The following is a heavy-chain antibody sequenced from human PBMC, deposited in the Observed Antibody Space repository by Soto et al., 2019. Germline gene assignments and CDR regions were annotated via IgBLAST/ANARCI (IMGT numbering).Heavy chain of an antibody. Sequence: PERSLKLSCVESGFRFSSYGMHWVRQAPGKGLEWVAVIWYDGSNKYYADSVKGRFTISRDNSKNTLYLQMNSLRAEDTAVYYCATVFYRHDPWGQGTLVTVS. CDR3: ATVFYRHDP. D-gene: IGHD1-26*01. CDR1: GFRFSSYG. V-gene: IGHV3-33*01. CDR2: IWYDGSNK. J-gene: IGHJ5*02.